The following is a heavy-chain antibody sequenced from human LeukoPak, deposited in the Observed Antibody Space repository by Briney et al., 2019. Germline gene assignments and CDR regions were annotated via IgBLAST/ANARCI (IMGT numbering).Heavy chain of an antibody. CDR3: ARALDLTDLDY. J-gene: IGHJ4*02. Sequence: GGSLRLSCAASGFTFSSYAMHWVRQAPGKGLEWVAVISYDGGNKYYADSVKGRFTISRDNSKNTLYLQMNSLRAEDTAVYYCARALDLTDLDYWGQGTLVTVSS. CDR1: GFTFSSYA. V-gene: IGHV3-30*04. CDR2: ISYDGGNK. D-gene: IGHD3-9*01.